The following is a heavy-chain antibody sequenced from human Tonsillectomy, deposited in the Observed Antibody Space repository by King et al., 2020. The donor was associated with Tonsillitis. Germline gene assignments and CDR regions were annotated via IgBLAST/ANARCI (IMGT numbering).Heavy chain of an antibody. CDR2: MYYSGSS. D-gene: IGHD3-10*01. CDR1: GGSINRSSNY. Sequence: QLQESAPGLVKPSETLSLTCTVSGGSINRSSNYWGWIRQPPGKGMEWIGSMYYSGSSVYNPSLKSRVTISVDTSKNQFSLKLSSVSAADTAVYYGARHIGSGYYGSGSHPDYWGQGTLVTVSS. CDR3: ARHIGSGYYGSGSHPDY. V-gene: IGHV4-39*07. J-gene: IGHJ4*02.